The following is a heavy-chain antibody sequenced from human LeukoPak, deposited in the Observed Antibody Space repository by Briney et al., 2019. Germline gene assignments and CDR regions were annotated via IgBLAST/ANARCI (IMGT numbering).Heavy chain of an antibody. CDR3: VRHISTNTGYFDS. V-gene: IGHV4-39*01. Sequence: SETLSLTCTVSGDSINSHSYYWGWIRQPPGKGLEWIGSVYYDGTSYSNPSLKSRVAVFVDTSRDQFSLDLSFVTAADTALYYCVRHISTNTGYFDSCGQGTLVTVSS. J-gene: IGHJ4*02. D-gene: IGHD5-24*01. CDR1: GDSINSHSYY. CDR2: VYYDGTS.